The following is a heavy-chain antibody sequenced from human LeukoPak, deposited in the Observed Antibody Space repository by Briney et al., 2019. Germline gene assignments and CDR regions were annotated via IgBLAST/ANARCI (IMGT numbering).Heavy chain of an antibody. CDR2: INHSGST. Sequence: PSETLSLTCAVYGGSFSGYYWSWIRQPPGKGLEWIREINHSGSTNYNPSLRSRVTISVDTSKNQFSLKLSSVTAADTAVYYCARPRGAVTTRSFDYWGQGTLVTVSS. V-gene: IGHV4-34*01. D-gene: IGHD4-11*01. CDR3: ARPRGAVTTRSFDY. J-gene: IGHJ4*02. CDR1: GGSFSGYY.